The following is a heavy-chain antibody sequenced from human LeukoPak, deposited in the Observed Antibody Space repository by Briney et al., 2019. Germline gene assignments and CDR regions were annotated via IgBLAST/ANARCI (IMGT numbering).Heavy chain of an antibody. V-gene: IGHV3-21*01. D-gene: IGHD2-15*01. J-gene: IGHJ6*02. CDR1: GFTFSSYS. Sequence: GGSLRLSCAASGFTFSSYSMNWVRQAPGKGLEWVSSISSSSSYVYYADSVKGRFTIFRDNAKNSLYLQMNSLRAEDTAVYYCARGGRGYCSGGSCYSPRYYYGMDVWGQGTTVTVSS. CDR3: ARGGRGYCSGGSCYSPRYYYGMDV. CDR2: ISSSSSYV.